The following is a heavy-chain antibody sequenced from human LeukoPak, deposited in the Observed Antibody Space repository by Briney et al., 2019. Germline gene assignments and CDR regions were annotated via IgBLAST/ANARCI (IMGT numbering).Heavy chain of an antibody. CDR1: GFTFSDHA. Sequence: GGSLRLSCAASGFTFSDHAMSWVRQAPAKGLEWVSSINGNGGGSYYIDSVKGRFTIYRDNSKSTLYLQMNRLRGEDTAVYYCAKSAPLNFDYWAQGTLVTVSS. CDR3: AKSAPLNFDY. V-gene: IGHV3-23*01. CDR2: INGNGGGS. J-gene: IGHJ4*02.